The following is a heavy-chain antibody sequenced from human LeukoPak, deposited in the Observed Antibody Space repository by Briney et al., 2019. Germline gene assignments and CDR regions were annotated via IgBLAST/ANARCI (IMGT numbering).Heavy chain of an antibody. V-gene: IGHV3-9*01. CDR2: ISWNSGSI. D-gene: IGHD6-13*01. J-gene: IGHJ4*02. Sequence: GGSLRLSCAASGFTFDDYAMHWVRQAPGKGLEWVSGISWNSGSIGYADSVKGRFTISRDNAKNSLYLQMNSLRAEDTALYHCAKDYSSSLAGFDYWGQGTLVTVSS. CDR1: GFTFDDYA. CDR3: AKDYSSSLAGFDY.